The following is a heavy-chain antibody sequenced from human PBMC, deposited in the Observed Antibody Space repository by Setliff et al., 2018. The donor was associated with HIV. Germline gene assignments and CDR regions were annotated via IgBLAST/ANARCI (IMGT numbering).Heavy chain of an antibody. Sequence: SETLSLTCTVSPESISSNNYYWAWIRQPPGKGLEWIGCIFYGGTVYHSGRMYFNPSLKSRVTISVDTSERQFSLRMTSTTAADTAMYYCVRDDYGYNGKGFDYWGPGTLVTVSS. V-gene: IGHV4-39*07. CDR1: PESISSNNYY. CDR2: IFYGGTV. J-gene: IGHJ4*02. CDR3: VRDDYGYNGKGFDY. D-gene: IGHD4-17*01.